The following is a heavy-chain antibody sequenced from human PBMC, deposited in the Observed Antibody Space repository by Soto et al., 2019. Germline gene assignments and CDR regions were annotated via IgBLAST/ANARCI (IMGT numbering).Heavy chain of an antibody. V-gene: IGHV1-18*01. Sequence: ASVKVSCKASGYTFTSYGISWVRQAPGQGLEWMGWISANNGNTNYAQKLQGRVTMTTDTSTSTAYMELSSLRSDDTDVYYCARELSSYGGYGSALDYGGQGTLDTGSS. CDR2: ISANNGNT. J-gene: IGHJ4*02. D-gene: IGHD5-18*01. CDR1: GYTFTSYG. CDR3: ARELSSYGGYGSALDY.